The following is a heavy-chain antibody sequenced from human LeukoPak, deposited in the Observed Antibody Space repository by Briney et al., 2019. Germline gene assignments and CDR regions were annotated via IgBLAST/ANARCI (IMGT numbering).Heavy chain of an antibody. CDR1: GFTFSSYA. D-gene: IGHD1-26*01. CDR3: ARMRSYYTGFDY. J-gene: IGHJ4*02. V-gene: IGHV3-21*01. CDR2: ISSSSSYI. Sequence: GSLRLSCAASGFTFSSYAMSWVRQAPGKGLEWVSSISSSSSYIYYADSVKSRFTISRDNAKNSLYLQMNSLRAEDTTVYYCARMRSYYTGFDYWGQGTLVTVSS.